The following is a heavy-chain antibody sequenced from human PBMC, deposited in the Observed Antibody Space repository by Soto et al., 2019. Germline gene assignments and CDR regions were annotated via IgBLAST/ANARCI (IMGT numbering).Heavy chain of an antibody. CDR1: GFTFSSFA. CDR3: AKDHRSKTTVTTQIFVYYYYYGMDV. CDR2: ISGSGGST. J-gene: IGHJ6*02. V-gene: IGHV3-23*01. Sequence: GWSLRLSCAASGFTFSSFAMSWVRQAPGKGLDWVSAISGSGGSTYSADSVKGRFTISRDNSKNTLYLQMSSLRAEDTEVYYCAKDHRSKTTVTTQIFVYYYYYGMDVWGQGNKVTVSS. D-gene: IGHD4-4*01.